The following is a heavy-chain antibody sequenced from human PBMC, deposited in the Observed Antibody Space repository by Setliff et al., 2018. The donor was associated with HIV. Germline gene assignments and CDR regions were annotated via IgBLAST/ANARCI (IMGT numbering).Heavy chain of an antibody. CDR2: ISNSGDKT. CDR3: AKCGGVTCYSASWYFDY. D-gene: IGHD2-15*01. CDR1: GFSFSVYE. V-gene: IGHV3-23*01. Sequence: GGSLRLSCAASGFSFSVYEMNWVRQAPGKGLEWVAAISNSGDKTYLADSVKGRFTISRDNSQSTLYLQMNSLRAEDTAVYYCAKCGGVTCYSASWYFDYWGQGTLVTVSS. J-gene: IGHJ4*02.